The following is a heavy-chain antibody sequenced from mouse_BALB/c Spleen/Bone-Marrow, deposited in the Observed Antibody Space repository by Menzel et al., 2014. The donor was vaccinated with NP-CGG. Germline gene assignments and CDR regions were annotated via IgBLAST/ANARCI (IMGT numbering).Heavy chain of an antibody. J-gene: IGHJ3*01. Sequence: VQLQQSGAELVKPGASVKLSCKASGYTFTSYYMYWVKQRPGQGLEWIGEINPSNGGTNFNEKFKSKATLTVDKSSSTAYMQLSSLTSEDSAVYYCTREGDSPFADWGQGTLVTVSA. V-gene: IGHV1S81*02. D-gene: IGHD2-13*01. CDR1: GYTFTSYY. CDR3: TREGDSPFAD. CDR2: INPSNGGT.